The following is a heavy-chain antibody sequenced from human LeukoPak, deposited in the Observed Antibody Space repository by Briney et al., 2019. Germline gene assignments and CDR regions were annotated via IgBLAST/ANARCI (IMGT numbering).Heavy chain of an antibody. CDR3: ARRSGWRYESSGYRSPNRHFDY. CDR1: GYTFTSYY. CDR2: INPSGGST. Sequence: ASVKVSCKASGYTFTSYYMHWVRQAPGQGLEWMGIINPSGGSTNYAQKFQGRVTMARDTATNTVYMELRNLRSDDTAVYYCARRSGWRYESSGYRSPNRHFDYWGQGTLVTVSS. D-gene: IGHD3-22*01. V-gene: IGHV1-46*01. J-gene: IGHJ4*02.